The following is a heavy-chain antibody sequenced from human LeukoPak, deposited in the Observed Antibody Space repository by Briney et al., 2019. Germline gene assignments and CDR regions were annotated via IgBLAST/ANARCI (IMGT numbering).Heavy chain of an antibody. Sequence: GGSLRLSCAASGFTFSSYWMSWVRQAPGKGLEWVANIKQDGSEKYYVDSVKGRFTISRDNAKNSLYLQMNSLRAEDTAVYYCARGSSGWDYYYMDVWGKGTTVTVSS. CDR3: ARGSSGWDYYYMDV. J-gene: IGHJ6*03. CDR1: GFTFSSYW. CDR2: IKQDGSEK. D-gene: IGHD6-19*01. V-gene: IGHV3-7*01.